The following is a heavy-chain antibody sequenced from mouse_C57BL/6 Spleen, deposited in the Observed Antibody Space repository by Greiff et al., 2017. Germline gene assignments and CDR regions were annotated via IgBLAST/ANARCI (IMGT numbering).Heavy chain of an antibody. CDR1: GYSITSGYY. CDR2: ISYDGSN. V-gene: IGHV3-6*01. CDR3: ARDRIDWYFDV. J-gene: IGHJ1*03. Sequence: EVKLQESGPGLVKPSQSLSLTCSVTGYSITSGYYWNWIRQFPGNKLEWMGYISYDGSNNYNPSLKNRISITRDTSKNQFFLKLNSVTTEDTATYYCARDRIDWYFDVWGTGTTVTVSS.